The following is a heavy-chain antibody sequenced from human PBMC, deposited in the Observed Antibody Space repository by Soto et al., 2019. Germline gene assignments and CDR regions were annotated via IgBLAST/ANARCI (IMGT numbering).Heavy chain of an antibody. Sequence: PGESLKISCKGSGYSFTSYWIGWVRQMPGKGLEWMGIIYPGDSDTRYSPSFQGQVTISADKSISTAYLQWSSLKASDTAMYYCARPYDSSGYYEDAFESWGQGTMVTVSS. V-gene: IGHV5-51*01. CDR2: IYPGDSDT. CDR3: ARPYDSSGYYEDAFES. CDR1: GYSFTSYW. J-gene: IGHJ3*02. D-gene: IGHD3-22*01.